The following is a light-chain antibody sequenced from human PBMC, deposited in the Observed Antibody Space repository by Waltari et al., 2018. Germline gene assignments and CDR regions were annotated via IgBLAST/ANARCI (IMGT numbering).Light chain of an antibody. J-gene: IGLJ2*01. CDR3: CSYLATTVV. CDR2: EVN. Sequence: QSALTQPASVSGSPGQSITLSCPGTSRDVGGYNFLSWYQQHPGKAPKPMIYEVNKRPSGVSNRFSGSKSGNTASLTISGLQAEDEADYYCCSYLATTVVFGGGTKLTVL. V-gene: IGLV2-23*02. CDR1: SRDVGGYNF.